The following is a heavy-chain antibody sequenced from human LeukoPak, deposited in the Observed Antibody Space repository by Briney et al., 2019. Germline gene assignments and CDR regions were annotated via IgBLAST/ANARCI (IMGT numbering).Heavy chain of an antibody. J-gene: IGHJ6*02. CDR2: IYYSGST. Sequence: SETLSLTCTVSGGSISSYYWSWIRQPPGEGLEWMGYIYYSGSTNYNPSLKSRVTISVDTSKNQFSLKLSSVTAADTAVYYCARLDRQLLSLGMDVWGQGTTVTVSS. CDR1: GGSISSYY. V-gene: IGHV4-59*08. CDR3: ARLDRQLLSLGMDV. D-gene: IGHD2-2*01.